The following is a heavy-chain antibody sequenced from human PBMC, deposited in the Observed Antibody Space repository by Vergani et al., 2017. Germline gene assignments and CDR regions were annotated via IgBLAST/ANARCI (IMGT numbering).Heavy chain of an antibody. D-gene: IGHD3-10*01. J-gene: IGHJ3*02. CDR1: GFTFSSYS. Sequence: EVQLVESGGGLVKPGGSLRLSCAASGFTFSSYSMNWVRQAPGKGLEWVSSISSSSSYIYYADSVKGRFTISRDNAKNSLYLQMNSLRAEDTAVYYCARSQGYYGSGSYRSDAFDIWGRGTMVTVSS. V-gene: IGHV3-21*01. CDR3: ARSQGYYGSGSYRSDAFDI. CDR2: ISSSSSYI.